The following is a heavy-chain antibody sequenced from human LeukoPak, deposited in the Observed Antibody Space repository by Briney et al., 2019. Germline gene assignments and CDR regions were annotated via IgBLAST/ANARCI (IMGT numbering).Heavy chain of an antibody. D-gene: IGHD3-10*01. CDR2: ISVSGDTT. CDR1: GFTFSSYG. Sequence: GGSLRLSCVASGFTFSSYGMSWVRQAPGKGLEWVSCISVSGDTTNYADSMKGRFTISRDNSNKTLSLQMYSLRADDTAVYYCAKDYVGSGDYYKKSRSPFDYWGQGTLVTVSS. J-gene: IGHJ4*02. CDR3: AKDYVGSGDYYKKSRSPFDY. V-gene: IGHV3-23*01.